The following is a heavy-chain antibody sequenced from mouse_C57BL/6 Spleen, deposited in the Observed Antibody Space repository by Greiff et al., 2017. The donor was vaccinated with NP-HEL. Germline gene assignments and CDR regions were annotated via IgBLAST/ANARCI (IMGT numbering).Heavy chain of an antibody. Sequence: EVQLVESGGGLVKPGGSLKLSCAASGFTFSDYGMHWVRQAPEKGLEWVAYISSCGSSTYYAHTVKGRFTISRDTAKNTLFLQMTSLRSEDTAMYYSARVSYGSSCLAYWGQGTLVTVSA. CDR1: GFTFSDYG. CDR3: ARVSYGSSCLAY. J-gene: IGHJ3*01. D-gene: IGHD1-1*01. V-gene: IGHV5-17*01. CDR2: ISSCGSST.